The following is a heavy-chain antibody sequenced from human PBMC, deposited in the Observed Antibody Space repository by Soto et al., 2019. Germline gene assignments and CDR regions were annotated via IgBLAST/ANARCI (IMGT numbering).Heavy chain of an antibody. J-gene: IGHJ6*02. CDR2: IIPISGTA. V-gene: IGHV1-69*01. Sequence: QVQLVQSGAEVRKPGSSVKVSCKASGGTFSSYAICWVRQAPGQGLEWMGGIIPISGTANYAQKFQGRVTITADQSTSTAYMELSSLGSEDTAVYYCARSQGSSTSLEIYYYYYYGMDVWGQGTTVTVSS. D-gene: IGHD2-2*01. CDR3: ARSQGSSTSLEIYYYYYYGMDV. CDR1: GGTFSSYA.